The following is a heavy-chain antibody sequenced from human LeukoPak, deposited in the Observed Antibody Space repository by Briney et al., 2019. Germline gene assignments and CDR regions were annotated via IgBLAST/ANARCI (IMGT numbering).Heavy chain of an antibody. V-gene: IGHV4-59*01. J-gene: IGHJ4*02. Sequence: SETLSLTCTVSGRSISSYYWSWIRQPPGKGLEWLGYIYYSGSTNYNPSLKSRVTIPVDTSKNQFCLKLSSVTAADTAVYYCARSSYSSSPFDFDYWGQGTLVTVSS. CDR3: ARSSYSSSPFDFDY. CDR2: IYYSGST. CDR1: GRSISSYY. D-gene: IGHD6-6*01.